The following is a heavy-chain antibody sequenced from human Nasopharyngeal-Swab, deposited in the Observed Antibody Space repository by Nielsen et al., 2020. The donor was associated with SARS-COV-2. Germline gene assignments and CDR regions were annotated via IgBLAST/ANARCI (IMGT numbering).Heavy chain of an antibody. Sequence: SETLSPTFALYGGSFSGSYWSWTRQLPGKGLEGIGEIKHSGSTNYNPSLKSRVTISVDTSKNPFSLKLSSVTAADTAVYYCAGYGEGGSRITLVRGYMDVWGKGTTVTVSS. CDR2: IKHSGST. V-gene: IGHV4-34*01. D-gene: IGHD3-10*01. CDR1: GGSFSGSY. J-gene: IGHJ6*03. CDR3: AGYGEGGSRITLVRGYMDV.